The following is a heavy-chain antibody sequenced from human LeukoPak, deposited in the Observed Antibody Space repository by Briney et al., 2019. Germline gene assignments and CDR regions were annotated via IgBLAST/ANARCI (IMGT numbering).Heavy chain of an antibody. Sequence: SETLSLTCTVSGGSISSYYWSWIRQPPGKGLEGIGYIYYSGSTNYNPSLKSRGTISVDTSKNQFSLKLSSVPAADTAVYYCARYDSGRGTPYYYYYYGMDVWGQGTTVTVSS. J-gene: IGHJ6*02. CDR3: ARYDSGRGTPYYYYYYGMDV. V-gene: IGHV4-59*01. D-gene: IGHD3-10*01. CDR1: GGSISSYY. CDR2: IYYSGST.